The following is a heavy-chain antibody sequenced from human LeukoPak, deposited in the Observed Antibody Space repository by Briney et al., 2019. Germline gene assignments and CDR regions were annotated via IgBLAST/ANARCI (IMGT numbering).Heavy chain of an antibody. J-gene: IGHJ4*02. D-gene: IGHD5-24*01. V-gene: IGHV4-39*07. CDR3: ARDASRDGYKPPFDY. CDR1: GGSISSSSHY. Sequence: SETLSLTCTVSGGSISSSSHYWGWIRQPPGKGLEWIGSIYYSGSTYYNPSLKSRVTISVDTSKNQFSLKLSSVTAADTAVYYCARDASRDGYKPPFDYWGQGTLVTVSS. CDR2: IYYSGST.